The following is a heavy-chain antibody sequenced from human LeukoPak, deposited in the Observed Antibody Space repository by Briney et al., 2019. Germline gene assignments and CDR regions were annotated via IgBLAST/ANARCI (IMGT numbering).Heavy chain of an antibody. D-gene: IGHD2-2*01. CDR1: GFTFRSYG. V-gene: IGHV3-30-3*01. J-gene: IGHJ4*02. CDR3: ARGYCSSISCYLVY. Sequence: GGSLRLSCAASGFTFRSYGMHWVRQAPGKGLEWVAVISYDGSNECHADSVKGRFTISRDNSKNTLYLQMDSLRVDDTAIYYCARGYCSSISCYLVYWGQGTLVTVSS. CDR2: ISYDGSNE.